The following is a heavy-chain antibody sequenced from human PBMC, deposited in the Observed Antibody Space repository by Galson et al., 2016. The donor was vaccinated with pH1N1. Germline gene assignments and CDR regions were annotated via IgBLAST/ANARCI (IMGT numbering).Heavy chain of an antibody. V-gene: IGHV3-7*01. J-gene: IGHJ6*02. CDR2: IKQDGSEK. D-gene: IGHD4-17*01. CDR1: GFSFSNYL. CDR3: ARDHDFGDSDPSHYYYGMDV. Sequence: SLRLSCAASGFSFSNYLMSWVRQAPGKGLEWVANIKQDGSEKHYVDSVKGRFTISRDNAKNSLYLQMSSLRAEDTAVYYCARDHDFGDSDPSHYYYGMDVWGQGTTVTVSS.